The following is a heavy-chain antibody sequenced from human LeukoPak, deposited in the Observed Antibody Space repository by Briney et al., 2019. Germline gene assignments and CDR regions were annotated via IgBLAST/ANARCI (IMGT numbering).Heavy chain of an antibody. J-gene: IGHJ4*02. Sequence: AASVKVSCKASGYTFTSYYMHWVRQAPGQGLEWMGIINPSGGSTSYAQKFQGRVTMTRDTSTSTVYMELSSLRSEDTAVYYCARDMRPSGSYRDLDYWGQGTLVTVSS. D-gene: IGHD1-26*01. CDR1: GYTFTSYY. CDR3: ARDMRPSGSYRDLDY. V-gene: IGHV1-46*01. CDR2: INPSGGST.